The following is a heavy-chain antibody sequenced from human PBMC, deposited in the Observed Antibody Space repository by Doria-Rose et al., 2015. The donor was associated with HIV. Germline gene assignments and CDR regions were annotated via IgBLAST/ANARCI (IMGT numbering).Heavy chain of an antibody. D-gene: IGHD6-13*01. CDR1: GVSLSSPGMG. J-gene: IGHJ4*02. Sequence: ETGPVLVKPTETLTLTCTVSGVSLSSPGMGVSWIRQPPGKALEWLANIFLDDERSYKTSLKSRLTISRGTSKSQVVLTMTDMDPVDTATYYCARIKSSRWYHKYYFDFWGQGTLVIVSA. CDR2: IFLDDER. CDR3: ARIKSSRWYHKYYFDF. V-gene: IGHV2-26*01.